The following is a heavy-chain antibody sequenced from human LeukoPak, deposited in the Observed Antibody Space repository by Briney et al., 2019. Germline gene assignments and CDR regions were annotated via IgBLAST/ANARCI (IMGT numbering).Heavy chain of an antibody. V-gene: IGHV1-18*01. CDR3: ARDGYCSGSSCYDCFDP. D-gene: IGHD2-2*03. CDR1: GYTFTSYG. CDR2: INTDRGNT. Sequence: ASVKVSCKASGYTFTSYGISWVRQAPGQGLEWMGWINTDRGNTNYAQKFKGRVTMTTETSTSTVYMELRSLRSDDTAVYYCARDGYCSGSSCYDCFDPWGQGTLVAVSS. J-gene: IGHJ5*02.